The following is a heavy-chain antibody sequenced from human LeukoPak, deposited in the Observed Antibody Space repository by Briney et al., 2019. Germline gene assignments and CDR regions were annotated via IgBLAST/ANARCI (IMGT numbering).Heavy chain of an antibody. V-gene: IGHV3-13*01. Sequence: GGSLRLSCAASGFTFSSYDMHWVRQATGKGLEWVSAIGTAGDTYYPGSVKGRFTISRENAKNSLYLQMNSLRAGDTAVYYCARDGGVYGQENWYFDLWGRGTLVTVSS. CDR1: GFTFSSYD. J-gene: IGHJ2*01. CDR2: IGTAGDT. CDR3: ARDGGVYGQENWYFDL. D-gene: IGHD5/OR15-5a*01.